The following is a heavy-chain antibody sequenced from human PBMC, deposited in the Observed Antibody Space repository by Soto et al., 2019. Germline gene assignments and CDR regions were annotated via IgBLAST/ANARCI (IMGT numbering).Heavy chain of an antibody. V-gene: IGHV1-69*02. D-gene: IGHD3-10*01. CDR2: IIPILGIA. CDR1: GGTFSSYT. J-gene: IGHJ6*02. CDR3: ASLMSSGYYYGMDV. Sequence: QVQLVQSGAEVKKPGSSVKVSCKASGGTFSSYTISWVRQAPGQGHEWMGRIIPILGIANYAQKFQGRVTITADKSTSTAYMELSSLRSEDTAVYYCASLMSSGYYYGMDVWGQGTTVTVSS.